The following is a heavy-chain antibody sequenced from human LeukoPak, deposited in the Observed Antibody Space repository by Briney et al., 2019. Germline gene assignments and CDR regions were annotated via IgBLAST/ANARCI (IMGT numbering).Heavy chain of an antibody. D-gene: IGHD3-22*01. CDR1: GGSISSYY. V-gene: IGHV4-59*08. CDR3: ARHFYYDSSGYYAGCFDY. CDR2: IYYSGST. Sequence: SETLSLTCTVSGGSISSYYWSWIRQPPGKGLEWIGYIYYSGSTNYNPSLKSRVTISVDTSKNQFSLKLSSVTAADTAVYYCARHFYYDSSGYYAGCFDYWGQATLVTVSS. J-gene: IGHJ4*02.